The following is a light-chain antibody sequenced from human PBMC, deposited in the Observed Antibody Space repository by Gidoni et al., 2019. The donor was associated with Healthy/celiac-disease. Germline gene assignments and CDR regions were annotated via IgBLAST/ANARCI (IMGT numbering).Light chain of an antibody. Sequence: EIVLTQSPGTLSLYPGDRSTLSCRASQSFSSSYLAWYQQTPGQAPRLLIYGASSRATGIPDRFSGSGSGTDFTLTISRLEPEDFAVYYCQQYGSSPLTFGGXTKVEIK. CDR1: QSFSSSY. CDR3: QQYGSSPLT. V-gene: IGKV3-20*01. CDR2: GAS. J-gene: IGKJ4*01.